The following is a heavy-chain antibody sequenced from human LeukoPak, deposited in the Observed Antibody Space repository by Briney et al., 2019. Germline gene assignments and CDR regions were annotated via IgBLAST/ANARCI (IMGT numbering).Heavy chain of an antibody. V-gene: IGHV4-34*01. D-gene: IGHD6-13*01. CDR2: INHSGST. Sequence: PSETLSLTCAVYGGSFSGYYWSWIRQPPGKGLEWIGEINHSGSTNYNPTLKSLVTISVDTSKNQFSLKLSSVTAADTAVYYCARGDSSSWLFDYWGQGTLVTVSS. CDR1: GGSFSGYY. J-gene: IGHJ4*02. CDR3: ARGDSSSWLFDY.